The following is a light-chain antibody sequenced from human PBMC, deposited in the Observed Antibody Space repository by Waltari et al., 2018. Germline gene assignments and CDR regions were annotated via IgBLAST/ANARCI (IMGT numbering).Light chain of an antibody. V-gene: IGLV2-8*01. CDR3: SSYAGSNNFVV. CDR2: EVS. Sequence: QSALTQPPSASGSPGQSVTISCTGTSSDVGGYNYVSWYQQHPGKAPKRMIYEVSKRTSGVAERFSGSKSGHTASLPVAGLQAEDEADYYGSSYAGSNNFVVFGGGTKLTVL. CDR1: SSDVGGYNY. J-gene: IGLJ2*01.